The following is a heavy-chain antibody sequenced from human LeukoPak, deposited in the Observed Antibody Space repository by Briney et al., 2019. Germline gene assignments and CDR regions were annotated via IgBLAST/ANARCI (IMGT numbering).Heavy chain of an antibody. Sequence: PSETLSLTCTVSGGSISSYYWSWIRQPPGKGLEWIGYIYYSGSTNYNPSLKSRVTISVDTSKNQFSLKLSSVTAADTAVYYCARGSDGSGPGVFDPWGQGTLVTVSS. D-gene: IGHD3-10*01. CDR2: IYYSGST. J-gene: IGHJ5*02. V-gene: IGHV4-59*01. CDR1: GGSISSYY. CDR3: ARGSDGSGPGVFDP.